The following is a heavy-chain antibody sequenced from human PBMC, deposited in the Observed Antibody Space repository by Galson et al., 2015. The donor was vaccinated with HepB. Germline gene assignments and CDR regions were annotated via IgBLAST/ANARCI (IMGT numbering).Heavy chain of an antibody. Sequence: SVKVSCKASGGTFSSYAISWVRQAPGQGLEWMGGIIPIFGTANYAQKFQGRVTITADESTSTAYMELSSLRSEDTAVYYCASTSYYDSSGYYSLAFDYWGQGTLVTVSS. V-gene: IGHV1-69*13. CDR1: GGTFSSYA. D-gene: IGHD3-22*01. CDR3: ASTSYYDSSGYYSLAFDY. CDR2: IIPIFGTA. J-gene: IGHJ4*02.